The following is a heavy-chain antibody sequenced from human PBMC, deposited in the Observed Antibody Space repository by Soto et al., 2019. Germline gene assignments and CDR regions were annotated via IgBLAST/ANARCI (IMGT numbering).Heavy chain of an antibody. CDR2: IIPSFGTA. J-gene: IGHJ3*01. Sequence: QVQLVQSGDEVKKPGSSVKVSCKASGGTFNTYIITWVRQAPGQGLEWMGGIIPSFGTANYAPKFRGRVTITADASTTTVYMEVSSLRSEDTAVYFCATVETPGGGPPASPTPQAFVVWGQGTEVTVSS. V-gene: IGHV1-69*01. CDR3: ATVETPGGGPPASPTPQAFVV. CDR1: GGTFNTYI. D-gene: IGHD2-21*02.